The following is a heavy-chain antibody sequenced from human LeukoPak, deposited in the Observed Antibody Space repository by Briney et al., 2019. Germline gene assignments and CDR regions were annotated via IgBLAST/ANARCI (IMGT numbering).Heavy chain of an antibody. J-gene: IGHJ4*02. D-gene: IGHD3-10*01. CDR3: ARLYYYGSGINM. CDR2: TYYRSKWYN. CDR1: GDSVSSKSAS. V-gene: IGHV6-1*01. Sequence: SQTLSLTCAISGDSVSSKSASWNWIRQSPSRGLEWLGRTYYRSKWYNEYAVSVKSRISINPDTSQNQFSLKLSSVTAADTAVYYCARLYYYGSGINMWGQGTLVTVSS.